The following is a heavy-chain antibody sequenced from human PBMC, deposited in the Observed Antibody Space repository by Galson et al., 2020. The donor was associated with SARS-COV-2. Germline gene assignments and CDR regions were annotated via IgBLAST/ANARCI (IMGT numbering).Heavy chain of an antibody. V-gene: IGHV3-30*18. Sequence: PGGSLRLSCAVSEFTSSGFGIHWVRQTPGKGLEWVALMSVDGSYRYYTDSVRGRFTVSRDNSKKTVYLQMDSLRTEDTAVYYCAKQRTGGLRAASALDVWGQGTTVSVSS. D-gene: IGHD4-17*01. CDR2: MSVDGSYR. CDR3: AKQRTGGLRAASALDV. CDR1: EFTSSGFG. J-gene: IGHJ6*02.